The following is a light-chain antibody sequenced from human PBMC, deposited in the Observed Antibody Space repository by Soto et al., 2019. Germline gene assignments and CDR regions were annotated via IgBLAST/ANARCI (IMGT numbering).Light chain of an antibody. CDR1: TGAVTSGHY. V-gene: IGLV7-46*01. CDR3: LLSYSGARPWV. Sequence: QAVVPQEPSLTVSPGGTVTLTCGSSTGAVTSGHYPYWFHQKPGQAPRTLIYDTSNKHSWTPARFSGSLLGGKAALTLSGAQPEDEAEYDCLLSYSGARPWVFGGGTQLTVL. J-gene: IGLJ3*02. CDR2: DTS.